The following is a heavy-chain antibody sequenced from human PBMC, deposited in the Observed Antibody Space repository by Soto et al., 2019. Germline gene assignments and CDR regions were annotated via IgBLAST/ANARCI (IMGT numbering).Heavy chain of an antibody. CDR1: GYTFTNYY. CDR2: IHPDGGHT. Sequence: ASVKVSCKASGYTFTNYYVQWVRQAPGQGLEWMGVIHPDGGHTTYSQKFQDRVTMTRDTFTSTIYMDLSSLRSEDTAVYYCARGDNDYWGQGTLVTVLL. J-gene: IGHJ4*02. CDR3: ARGDNDY. V-gene: IGHV1-46*01.